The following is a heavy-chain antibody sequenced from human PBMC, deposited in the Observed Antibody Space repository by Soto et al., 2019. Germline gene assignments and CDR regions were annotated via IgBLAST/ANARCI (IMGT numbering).Heavy chain of an antibody. CDR1: GYTFTRYG. J-gene: IGHJ5*02. D-gene: IGHD1-26*01. V-gene: IGHV1-18*01. CDR2: ISAYNGKT. Sequence: QVQLVQSGGEVKKPGASVKVSCKASGYTFTRYGISWVRQAPGQGLEWMGWISAYNGKTKYAEKVQGRVTMTTDTSTSTAYMELRSLGFDDTAVYYCARSPGAVGTSWLDPWGQGSLVTVSS. CDR3: ARSPGAVGTSWLDP.